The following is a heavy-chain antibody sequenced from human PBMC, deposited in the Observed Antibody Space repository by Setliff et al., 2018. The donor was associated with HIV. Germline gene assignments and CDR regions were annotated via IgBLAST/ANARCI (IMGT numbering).Heavy chain of an antibody. V-gene: IGHV3-43*01. CDR1: GFTFDDYT. Sequence: PGGSLRLSCAASGFTFDDYTMHWVRQVPGKGLEWVSFISWGGGTTDYADSVKGRFTISRDNSKKSLYLQMNSLTTEDTALYFCAKEPYRELTRGLYFDSWCQGTLVTVSS. CDR2: ISWGGGTT. D-gene: IGHD1-26*01. J-gene: IGHJ4*02. CDR3: AKEPYRELTRGLYFDS.